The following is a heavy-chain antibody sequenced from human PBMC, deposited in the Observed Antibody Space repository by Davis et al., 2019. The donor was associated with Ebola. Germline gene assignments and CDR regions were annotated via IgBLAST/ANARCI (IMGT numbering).Heavy chain of an antibody. CDR2: IEQDGSEK. D-gene: IGHD1-7*01. Sequence: GESLKISCAASRFTFSSYWMRCVRQAPGKGLEWVANIEQDGSEKYYVDSVRGRFTISRDNAKNSLFLQVNSLRAEDTALYYCARAGNYASPHHFDYWGQGSLVTVSS. CDR1: RFTFSSYW. CDR3: ARAGNYASPHHFDY. V-gene: IGHV3-7*01. J-gene: IGHJ4*02.